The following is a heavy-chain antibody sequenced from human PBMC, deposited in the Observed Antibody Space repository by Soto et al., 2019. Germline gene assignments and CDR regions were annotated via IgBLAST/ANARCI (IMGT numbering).Heavy chain of an antibody. CDR3: ASSLTSSNWPNWFDP. V-gene: IGHV4-31*03. CDR2: IHYGGTT. CDR1: GGSISSAGYY. J-gene: IGHJ5*02. Sequence: SETLSLTCSVSGGSISSAGYYWSWIRQHPGKGLEWIGYIHYGGTTYYTPSLKSRVTMSVDTSKNQFSLKLSSVTAADTAVYYCASSLTSSNWPNWFDPWGQGTLVTVSS. D-gene: IGHD1-1*01.